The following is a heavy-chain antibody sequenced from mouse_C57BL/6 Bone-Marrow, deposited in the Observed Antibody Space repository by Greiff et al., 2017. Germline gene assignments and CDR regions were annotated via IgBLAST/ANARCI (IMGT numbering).Heavy chain of an antibody. CDR2: LYIGNGYT. CDR1: GYTFTSYG. CDR3: ARRDYYGSNTFAY. J-gene: IGHJ3*01. Sequence: VQLQQSGAELVRPGSSVKMSCKTSGYTFTSYGLNRVKPRPGQGLEWIGYLYIGNGYTEYNEKFKGKATLTSDKAYSTAYMQRSSLTSEDSAIYFCARRDYYGSNTFAYWGQGTLVTVSA. D-gene: IGHD1-1*01. V-gene: IGHV1-58*01.